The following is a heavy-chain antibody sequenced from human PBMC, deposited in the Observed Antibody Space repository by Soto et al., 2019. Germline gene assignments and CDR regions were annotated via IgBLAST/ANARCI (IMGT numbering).Heavy chain of an antibody. CDR2: AYYSGSV. CDR3: ARIPRTYNDYVA. D-gene: IGHD4-17*01. Sequence: QLQLQESGPGLGKPSETLSLTCTVSGGSISSSIYYWGWIRQPQGKGLEWIGSAYYSGSVYYTPSLKRRVTISVDPSKNQFSLELRSVTAAETAVYYCARIPRTYNDYVAWGQGTLVTVSS. CDR1: GGSISSSIYY. V-gene: IGHV4-39*01. J-gene: IGHJ5*02.